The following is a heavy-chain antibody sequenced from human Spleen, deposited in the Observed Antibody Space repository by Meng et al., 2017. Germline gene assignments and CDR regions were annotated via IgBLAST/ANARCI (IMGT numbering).Heavy chain of an antibody. Sequence: HLQESGPGLVRPSGTLALTCTVSGGSVSSGSYYWSWIRQPPGKGLEWIGYIYYSGSTNYNPSLKSRVTISVDTSKNQFSLKLSSVTAADTAVYYCARNDFWSGYFDYWGQGTLVTVSS. CDR3: ARNDFWSGYFDY. J-gene: IGHJ4*02. V-gene: IGHV4-61*01. D-gene: IGHD3-3*01. CDR1: GGSVSSGSYY. CDR2: IYYSGST.